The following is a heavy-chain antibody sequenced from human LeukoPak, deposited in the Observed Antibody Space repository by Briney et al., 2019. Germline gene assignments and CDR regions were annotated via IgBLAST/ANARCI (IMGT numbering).Heavy chain of an antibody. CDR3: ARHGPLHDFWSGYYTKTSYFDY. D-gene: IGHD3-3*01. CDR2: SYYSGST. CDR1: GGSISSYY. Sequence: SETLSLTCTVSGGSISSYYWSWIRQPPGKGLEWIGYSYYSGSTNYNPSLKSRVTISVDTSKNQFSLKLSSVTAADTAVYYCARHGPLHDFWSGYYTKTSYFDYWGQGTLVTVSS. V-gene: IGHV4-59*08. J-gene: IGHJ4*02.